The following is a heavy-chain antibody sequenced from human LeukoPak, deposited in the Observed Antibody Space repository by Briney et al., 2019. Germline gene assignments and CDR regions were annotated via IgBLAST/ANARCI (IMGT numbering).Heavy chain of an antibody. D-gene: IGHD3-9*01. CDR3: ARGTSYYDILTGPDAFDI. J-gene: IGHJ3*02. CDR1: GGSFSGYY. Sequence: SETLSLTCAVYGGSFSGYYWSWIRQPPGKGLEWIGEINHSGSTNYNPSLKSRVTISVDTSKNQFSLKLSSVTAADTAVYYCARGTSYYDILTGPDAFDIRGQGTMVTVSS. CDR2: INHSGST. V-gene: IGHV4-34*01.